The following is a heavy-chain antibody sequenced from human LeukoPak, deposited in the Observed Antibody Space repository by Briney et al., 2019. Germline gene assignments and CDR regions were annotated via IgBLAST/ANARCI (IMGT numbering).Heavy chain of an antibody. J-gene: IGHJ5*02. CDR2: INHSGST. D-gene: IGHD6-19*01. CDR3: ARLLVAVALNWFDP. CDR1: GGSFSGYY. Sequence: PSETLSLTYAVYGGSFSGYYWSWIRQPPGKGLEWIGEINHSGSTNYNPSLKSRVTISVDTSKNQFSLKLSSVTAADTAVYYCARLLVAVALNWFDPWGQGTLVTVSS. V-gene: IGHV4-34*01.